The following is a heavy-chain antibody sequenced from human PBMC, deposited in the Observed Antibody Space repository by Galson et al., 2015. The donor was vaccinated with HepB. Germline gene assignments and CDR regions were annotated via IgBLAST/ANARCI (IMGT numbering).Heavy chain of an antibody. Sequence: SLRLSCAASGFTFSDYYMSWIRQAPGKGLEWVSYISSSGSTIYYADSVKGRFTISRDNAKNSLYLQTNSLRAEDTAVYYCARDSLIRSGCPDYWGQGTLVTVSS. CDR1: GFTFSDYY. CDR2: ISSSGSTI. D-gene: IGHD6-19*01. CDR3: ARDSLIRSGCPDY. J-gene: IGHJ4*02. V-gene: IGHV3-11*01.